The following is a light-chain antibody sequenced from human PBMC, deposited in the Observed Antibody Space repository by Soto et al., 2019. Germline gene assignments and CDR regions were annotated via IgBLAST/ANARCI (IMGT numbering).Light chain of an antibody. CDR1: QGINNY. CDR2: VAS. J-gene: IGKJ2*01. CDR3: QQLNRYPYT. Sequence: DIQLTQSPSFLSSSVGDRVTISCRASQGINNYLAWYQQKPGKAPKLLIYVASILQSGVPSRFSGSGSGTQFTLTISSLQPEDFATYYCQQLNRYPYTFGQGTKVDI. V-gene: IGKV1-9*01.